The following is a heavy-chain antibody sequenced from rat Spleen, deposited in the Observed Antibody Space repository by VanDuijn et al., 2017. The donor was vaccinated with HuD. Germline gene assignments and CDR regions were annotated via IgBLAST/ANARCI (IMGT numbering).Heavy chain of an antibody. CDR3: VRESFGVNY. CDR1: GFNFNDHW. D-gene: IGHD4-4*01. Sequence: EVKLVESGGGLVQPGRSLKLSCVASGFNFNDHWMGWVRQAPGKGLEWIGEINKDSTTIKYSPSLKEKFTISRDNVQNILYLQMSKLVSEDTAIYYCVRESFGVNYWGQGVMVTVSS. V-gene: IGHV4-2*01. CDR2: INKDSTTI. J-gene: IGHJ2*01.